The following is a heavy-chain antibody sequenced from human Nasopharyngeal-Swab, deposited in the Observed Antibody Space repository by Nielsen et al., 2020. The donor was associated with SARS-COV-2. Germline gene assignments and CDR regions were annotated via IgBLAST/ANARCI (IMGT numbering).Heavy chain of an antibody. CDR2: IYYSGST. J-gene: IGHJ6*02. Sequence: WIRQPPGEGLEWIGYIYYSGSTYYNPSLKSRVTISVDTSKNQFSLKLSSVTAADTAVYYCARDSGVAGTKYYYYGMDAWGQGTTVTVSS. V-gene: IGHV4-30-4*01. D-gene: IGHD6-19*01. CDR3: ARDSGVAGTKYYYYGMDA.